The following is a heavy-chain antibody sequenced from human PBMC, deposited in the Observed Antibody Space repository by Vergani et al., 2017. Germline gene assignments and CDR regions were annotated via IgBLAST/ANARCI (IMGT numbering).Heavy chain of an antibody. V-gene: IGHV1-45*02. Sequence: QMQLVQSGAEVKKTGSSVKVSAKASGYTFTYRYLHWLRQAPGKPLEWMGWITPFNGNTNYAQKFQDRVTITRDRSMSTAYMELSSLRSEDTAMYYCALAESSTSCINSVCITPETGSWFDPWGQGTLVTVSS. CDR1: GYTFTYRY. D-gene: IGHD2-2*01. CDR3: ALAESSTSCINSVCITPETGSWFDP. CDR2: ITPFNGNT. J-gene: IGHJ5*02.